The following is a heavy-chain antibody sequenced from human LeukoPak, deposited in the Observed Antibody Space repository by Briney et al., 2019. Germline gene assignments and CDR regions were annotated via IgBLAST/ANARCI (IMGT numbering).Heavy chain of an antibody. V-gene: IGHV4-59*12. J-gene: IGHJ5*02. CDR2: IYYSGST. Sequence: PSETLSLTCTVSGGSISSYYWSWIRQPPGKGLEWIGYIYYSGSTNYNPSLKSRVTISVDTSKNQFSLKLSSVTAADTAVNYCARSPSGSSSRWFDPWGQGTLVTVSA. CDR3: ARSPSGSSSRWFDP. D-gene: IGHD1-26*01. CDR1: GGSISSYY.